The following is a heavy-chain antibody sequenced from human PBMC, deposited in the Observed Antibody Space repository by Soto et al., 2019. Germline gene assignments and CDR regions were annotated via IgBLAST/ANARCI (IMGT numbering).Heavy chain of an antibody. J-gene: IGHJ4*02. CDR3: AHRLERFGEALGY. D-gene: IGHD3-10*01. CDR2: IDWDDRK. V-gene: IGHV2-70*12. Sequence: SGPTLVNPTQTLTLTCTFSWFSLTTSRMCVTWIRQPPGKALEWLARIDWDDRKYYSPSLKTRLTITKDTSRNQVVLTMINMDPVDTATYYCAHRLERFGEALGYWGQGTLVTVSS. CDR1: WFSLTTSRMC.